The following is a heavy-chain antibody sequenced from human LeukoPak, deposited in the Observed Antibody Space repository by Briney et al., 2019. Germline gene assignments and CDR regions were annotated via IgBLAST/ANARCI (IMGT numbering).Heavy chain of an antibody. V-gene: IGHV3-23*01. CDR2: ISGSGGST. CDR3: GKGYCSSPSCPIDY. D-gene: IGHD2-2*01. J-gene: IGHJ4*02. Sequence: PGGSLRLSCAASGFTFSSYSMSWVRQAPGKGLEWVSAISGSGGSTYYADSVKGRFTISRDNSKNTLYLQMNSLRAEDTAFYYCGKGYCSSPSCPIDYWGQGTLVTVSS. CDR1: GFTFSSYS.